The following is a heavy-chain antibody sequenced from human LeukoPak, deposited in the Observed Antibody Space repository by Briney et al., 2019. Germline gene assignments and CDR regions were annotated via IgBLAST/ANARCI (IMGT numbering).Heavy chain of an antibody. CDR1: GYSISSDYY. V-gene: IGHV4-38-2*02. Sequence: SETLSLTCTVSGYSISSDYYWGWIRQPPGRGLEWIGTIYHSGSTYYNPSLKSRVTISVDTSKNQFSLKLSSVTAADTAVYYCARGWRGRSFYYYMDVWGKGTTVTVSS. J-gene: IGHJ6*03. D-gene: IGHD2-15*01. CDR2: IYHSGST. CDR3: ARGWRGRSFYYYMDV.